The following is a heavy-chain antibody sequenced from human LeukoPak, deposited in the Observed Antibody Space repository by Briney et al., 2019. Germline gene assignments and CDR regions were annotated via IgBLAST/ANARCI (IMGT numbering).Heavy chain of an antibody. CDR1: GDSVSSNNAA. CDR2: TYDRSTWYD. CDR3: TREVAGTGGFDY. D-gene: IGHD6-13*01. J-gene: IGHJ4*02. Sequence: SQTVSLTCAISGDSVSSNNAAWNWIRQSPSRGLEWLGRTYDRSTWYDDYVVSVRSRLTITLDISKNQVSLQLNSVTPEDTAVYYCTREVAGTGGFDYWRQGITLTDSS. V-gene: IGHV6-1*01.